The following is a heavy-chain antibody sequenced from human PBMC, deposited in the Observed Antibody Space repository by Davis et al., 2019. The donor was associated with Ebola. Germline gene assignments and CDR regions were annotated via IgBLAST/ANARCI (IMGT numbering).Heavy chain of an antibody. CDR3: ARVLRDSSGYLNYYYGMDV. CDR2: ICGSGGNT. J-gene: IGHJ6*04. CDR1: GFTFSSYA. V-gene: IGHV3-23*01. D-gene: IGHD3-22*01. Sequence: PGGSLRLSCAASGFTFSSYAMSWVRQAPGKRLEWVSAICGSGGNTYYAGSVRGRFTISRDDSKNTLYLQMNSLRDEDTAVYYCARVLRDSSGYLNYYYGMDVWGKGTTVTVSS.